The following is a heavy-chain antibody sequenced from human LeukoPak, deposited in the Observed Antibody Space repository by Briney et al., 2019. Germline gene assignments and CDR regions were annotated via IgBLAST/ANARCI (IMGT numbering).Heavy chain of an antibody. Sequence: PGGSLRLSCAASGLTFDDYGMSWVRQAPRKGLEWVSGINWNGGRTGYADSVKGRFTISRDNAKNSLYLQMNSLRAEDTALYYCARVSRDGYNYPDYWGQGTLVTVSS. D-gene: IGHD5-24*01. J-gene: IGHJ4*02. V-gene: IGHV3-20*04. CDR1: GLTFDDYG. CDR2: INWNGGRT. CDR3: ARVSRDGYNYPDY.